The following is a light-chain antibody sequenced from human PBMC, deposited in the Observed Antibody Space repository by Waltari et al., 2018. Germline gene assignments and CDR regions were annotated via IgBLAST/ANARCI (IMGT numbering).Light chain of an antibody. Sequence: QSALTQPASVSGTPGQSITISCTGTSSDVGGYHSVSWYQQHPGIAPKLLIYDVTYRPSGVSNRFSGSKSGNTASLTISGLQAEDEADYYCSSYTSTRTLVFGGGTKLTVL. V-gene: IGLV2-14*03. J-gene: IGLJ2*01. CDR2: DVT. CDR3: SSYTSTRTLV. CDR1: SSDVGGYHS.